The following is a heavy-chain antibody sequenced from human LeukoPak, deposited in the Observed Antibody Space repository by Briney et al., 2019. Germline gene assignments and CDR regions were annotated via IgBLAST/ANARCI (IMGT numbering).Heavy chain of an antibody. D-gene: IGHD3-22*01. CDR2: IYYSGST. Sequence: SETLSLTCTVSGGSISGYYWSWIRQPPGKGLEWIGSIYYSGSTYYNPSLKSRVTISVDTSKNQFSLKLSSVTAADTAVYYCASRSDYYDSSGYSDYWGQGTLVTVSS. CDR1: GGSISGYY. J-gene: IGHJ4*02. CDR3: ASRSDYYDSSGYSDY. V-gene: IGHV4-59*05.